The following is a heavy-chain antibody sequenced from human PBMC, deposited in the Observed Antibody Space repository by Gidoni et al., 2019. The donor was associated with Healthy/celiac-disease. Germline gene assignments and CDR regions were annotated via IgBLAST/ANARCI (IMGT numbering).Heavy chain of an antibody. CDR2: INHSGST. CDR1: GGSFSGYY. Sequence: QVQLQQWGAGLLKPSETLSLTCAAYGGSFSGYYWSWIRQPPGKGLEWIGEINHSGSTNYNPSLKSRVTISVDTSKNQFSLKLSSVTAADTAVYYCARAICPAARPLWFDPWGQGTLVTVSS. CDR3: ARAICPAARPLWFDP. J-gene: IGHJ5*02. V-gene: IGHV4-34*01. D-gene: IGHD6-6*01.